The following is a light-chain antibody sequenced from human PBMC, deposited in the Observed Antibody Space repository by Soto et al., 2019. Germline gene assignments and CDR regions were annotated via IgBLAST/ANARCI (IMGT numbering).Light chain of an antibody. Sequence: EITLNQSPSAVSASVGDTITSTCRASQSISKWLAWYQQKPGRAPNLLISDASSLERGVPSRFSGSGSGTEFTLSILGLPPDEFSTYYCLQSYKMARFGGGTKVDIK. V-gene: IGKV1-5*01. CDR1: QSISKW. CDR2: DAS. CDR3: LQSYKMAR. J-gene: IGKJ4*01.